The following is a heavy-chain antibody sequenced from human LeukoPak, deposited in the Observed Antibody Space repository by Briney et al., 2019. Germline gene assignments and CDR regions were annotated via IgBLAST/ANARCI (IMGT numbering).Heavy chain of an antibody. D-gene: IGHD6-6*01. V-gene: IGHV4-61*01. J-gene: IGHJ5*02. CDR2: IYYSGST. CDR1: GGSVSSGSYY. Sequence: PSETLSLTCTVSGGSVSSGSYYWSWIRQPPGKGLEWIGYIYYSGSTNYNPSLKSRVTISVNTSKNQCSLRLSSVTAADTAVYYCARDSVWSLYSCSYRLFDPWGQGTLVTVSS. CDR3: ARDSVWSLYSCSYRLFDP.